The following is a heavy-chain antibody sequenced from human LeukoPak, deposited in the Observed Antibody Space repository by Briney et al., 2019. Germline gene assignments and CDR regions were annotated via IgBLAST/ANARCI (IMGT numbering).Heavy chain of an antibody. Sequence: GGSLRPSCAASGFTFSSHAMNWVRQAPGKGLEWVSAISGSGGSTYYADSVKGRFTISRDNSKNTLYLQMNSLRAEDTAVYYCAKLESSSGWYGGFDCWGQGTLVTVSS. CDR1: GFTFSSHA. D-gene: IGHD6-19*01. CDR2: ISGSGGST. CDR3: AKLESSSGWYGGFDC. J-gene: IGHJ4*02. V-gene: IGHV3-23*01.